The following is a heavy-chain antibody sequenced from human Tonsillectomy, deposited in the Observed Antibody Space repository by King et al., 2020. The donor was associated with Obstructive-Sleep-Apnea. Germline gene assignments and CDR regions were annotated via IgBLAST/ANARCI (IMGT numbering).Heavy chain of an antibody. Sequence: QLQESGPGLVKPSETLSLTCTVSGGSISTYYWSWIRQPPGKGLEWIGNIYYSGYTNYNPSLKSRVTISLDTSKNQFSLNLSSVTAADTAFYYCARGGYYYFDYWGQGTLATVSS. CDR3: ARGGYYYFDY. V-gene: IGHV4-59*08. CDR1: GGSISTYY. D-gene: IGHD3-22*01. J-gene: IGHJ4*02. CDR2: IYYSGYT.